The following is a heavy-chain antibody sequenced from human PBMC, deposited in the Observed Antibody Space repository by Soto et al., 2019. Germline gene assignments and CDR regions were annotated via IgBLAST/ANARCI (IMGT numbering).Heavy chain of an antibody. CDR2: IYSGGST. V-gene: IGHV3-53*01. CDR1: GFTVSSNY. J-gene: IGHJ6*02. D-gene: IGHD4-17*01. Sequence: GSLRLSCAASGFTVSSNYMSWVRQAPGKGLEWVSVIYSGGSTYYADSVKGRFTISRDNSKNTLYLQMNSLRAEDTAVYYCARANAVTTYYYYGMDVWGQGTTVTVSS. CDR3: ARANAVTTYYYYGMDV.